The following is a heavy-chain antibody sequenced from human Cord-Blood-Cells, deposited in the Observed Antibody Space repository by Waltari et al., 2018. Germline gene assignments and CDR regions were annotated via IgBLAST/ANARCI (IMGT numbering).Heavy chain of an antibody. CDR1: GFTFSSYS. CDR3: ARDLRGGSSGGARVNWFDP. V-gene: IGHV3-21*01. J-gene: IGHJ5*02. D-gene: IGHD6-13*01. Sequence: EVQLVESGGGLVKPGGSLRLSCAASGFTFSSYSMNWVRQAPGKGLEWVSSISSSRSYIYYADSVKGRFTVSRDNAKNSLYLQMNSLRAEDTAVYYCARDLRGGSSGGARVNWFDPWGQGTLVTVSS. CDR2: ISSSRSYI.